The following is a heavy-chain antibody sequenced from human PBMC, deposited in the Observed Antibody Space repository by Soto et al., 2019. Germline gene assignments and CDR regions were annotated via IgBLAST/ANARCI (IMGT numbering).Heavy chain of an antibody. CDR3: AHRCQPAARCWFHS. CDR1: GFSLSSSAVA. Sequence: QITLKESGPTLVRPTQTLTLTCTFSGFSLSSSAVAVGWIRQPPGKPLEWLAVIYGNDNKHYSPDLNSRLTITTATPTHHVVLTMTTMDTVDTATYCCAHRCQPAARCWFHSWGQGTLVTVSS. D-gene: IGHD2-2*01. J-gene: IGHJ5*01. V-gene: IGHV2-5*01. CDR2: IYGNDNK.